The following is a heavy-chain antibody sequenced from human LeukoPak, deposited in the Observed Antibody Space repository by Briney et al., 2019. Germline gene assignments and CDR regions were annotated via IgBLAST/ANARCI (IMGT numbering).Heavy chain of an antibody. D-gene: IGHD3-10*01. CDR3: ATFYGSGSYYGNGFDP. J-gene: IGHJ5*02. V-gene: IGHV1-2*02. CDR1: GYTFTGYY. Sequence: ASVKVSCKASGYTFTGYYIHWVRQAPGQGLEWMGWINPNSGGTNYAQKFQGRVTMTEDTSTDTAYMELSSLRSEDTAVYYCATFYGSGSYYGNGFDPWGQGTLVTVSS. CDR2: INPNSGGT.